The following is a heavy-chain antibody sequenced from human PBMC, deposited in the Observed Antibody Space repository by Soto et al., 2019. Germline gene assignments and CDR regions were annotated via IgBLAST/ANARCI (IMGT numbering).Heavy chain of an antibody. J-gene: IGHJ3*02. Sequence: EVLLLESGGGLAQPGGSLRLSCAASGFNFNIYAMSWVRQCPGKGLEWVSAISGSGGDTYYADSVKGRFTISRDNSKNTLYLQMNSLRAEDTAVYYCARDSGSGVYDSSGTDAFDIWGQGTMVTVSS. V-gene: IGHV3-23*01. D-gene: IGHD3-22*01. CDR1: GFNFNIYA. CDR2: ISGSGGDT. CDR3: ARDSGSGVYDSSGTDAFDI.